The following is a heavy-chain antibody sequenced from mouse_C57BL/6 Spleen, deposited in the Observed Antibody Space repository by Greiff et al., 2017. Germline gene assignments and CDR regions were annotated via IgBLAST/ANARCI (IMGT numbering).Heavy chain of an antibody. J-gene: IGHJ4*01. D-gene: IGHD2-4*01. V-gene: IGHV1-62-2*01. CDR3: ARHEGEEILNDYGDYAMDY. CDR1: GYTFTEYT. CDR2: FYPGSGSI. Sequence: QVQLQQSGAELVKPGASVKLSCKASGYTFTEYTIHWVKQRSGQGLEWIGWFYPGSGSIKYNEKFKDKATLTADKSSSTVYMELSRLTSEDSAVXFCARHEGEEILNDYGDYAMDYWGQGTSVTVSS.